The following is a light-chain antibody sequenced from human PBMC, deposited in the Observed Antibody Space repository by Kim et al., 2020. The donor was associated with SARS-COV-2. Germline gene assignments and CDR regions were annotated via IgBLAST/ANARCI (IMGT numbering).Light chain of an antibody. CDR1: SSSIGDNP. J-gene: IGLJ3*02. CDR2: GDD. V-gene: IGLV1-44*01. Sequence: GPRVTISCSGSSSSIGDNPVSWYQQFPGTAPKLLIYGDDQRPSGVPDRFSGSKSGTSASLAISGLQSGDDADYFCATWDDSLYGRVFGGGTQLTVL. CDR3: ATWDDSLYGRV.